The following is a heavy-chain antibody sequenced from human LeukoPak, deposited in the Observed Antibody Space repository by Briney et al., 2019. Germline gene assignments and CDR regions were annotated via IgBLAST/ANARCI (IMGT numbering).Heavy chain of an antibody. D-gene: IGHD3-9*01. Sequence: PSETLSLTCTVSGGSISSYYWSWIRQPPGKGLEWIGYVYYSGSTKYNPSLKSRVTISVDTSKNQFSLKLNSVTAADTAVYYCARTYDILTGYYIWGQGTLVTVSS. CDR3: ARTYDILTGYYI. CDR1: GGSISSYY. J-gene: IGHJ4*02. V-gene: IGHV4-59*01. CDR2: VYYSGST.